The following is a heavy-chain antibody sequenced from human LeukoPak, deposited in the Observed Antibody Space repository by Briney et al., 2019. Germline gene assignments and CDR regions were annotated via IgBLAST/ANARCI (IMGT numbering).Heavy chain of an antibody. CDR1: GDSITSHS. V-gene: IGHV4-59*03. CDR2: IHSSGST. Sequence: SEALSLTCTVSGDSITSHSWSWIRLPPGKGLEWIGYIHSSGSTNYSPSLESRVTITRDTSKNQFSLKMTAVTAADTAVYYCAVSGYGSTDSWGQGTLVTVSS. D-gene: IGHD3-10*01. CDR3: AVSGYGSTDS. J-gene: IGHJ4*02.